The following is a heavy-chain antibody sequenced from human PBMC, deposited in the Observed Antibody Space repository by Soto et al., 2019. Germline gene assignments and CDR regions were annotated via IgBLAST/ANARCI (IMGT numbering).Heavy chain of an antibody. D-gene: IGHD3-22*01. V-gene: IGHV3-33*01. CDR1: GFTFSSYG. CDR3: ARSFENYYNSSGISGNLVDN. CDR2: IWYDGSNK. J-gene: IGHJ4*02. Sequence: QVQLVESGGGVVQPGRSLRLSCAASGFTFSSYGMHWVRQAPGKGLEWVAVIWYDGSNKYYADSVKGRFTISRDNSKNPLYMQMNSRGAEETAVYYCARSFENYYNSSGISGNLVDNWVQGTLVNVYS.